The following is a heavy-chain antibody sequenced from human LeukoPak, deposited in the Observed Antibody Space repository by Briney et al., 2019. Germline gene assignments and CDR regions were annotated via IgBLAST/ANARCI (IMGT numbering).Heavy chain of an antibody. D-gene: IGHD3-22*01. CDR1: GASITSNSYY. CDR3: ARLGFTMILVATT. Sequence: SQTLSLTCTVSGASITSNSYYWSWIRQPAGKGLEWIGSIYYSGGTYSNPSLKSRLTISIDTSKNQFSLKLSSVTAADTAMYYCARLGFTMILVATTWGQGTLVIVSS. CDR2: IYYSGGT. V-gene: IGHV4-39*01. J-gene: IGHJ4*02.